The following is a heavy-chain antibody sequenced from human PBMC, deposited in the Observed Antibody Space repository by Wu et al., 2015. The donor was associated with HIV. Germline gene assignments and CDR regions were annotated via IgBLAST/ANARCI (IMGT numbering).Heavy chain of an antibody. J-gene: IGHJ6*03. V-gene: IGHV1-69*12. D-gene: IGHD2-2*02. Sequence: QVQLVQSGAEVKKPGSSVKVSCKASGGTFSSYAISWVRQAPGQGLEWMGGIIPIFGTANYAQKFQGRVTITADESTSTAYMELSSLRSEDTAVYYCARVSDIVVVPAAIPELGPNYYYMDVWGKGTTVTVSS. CDR2: IIPIFGTA. CDR1: GGTFSSYA. CDR3: ARVSDIVVVPAAIPELGPNYYYMDV.